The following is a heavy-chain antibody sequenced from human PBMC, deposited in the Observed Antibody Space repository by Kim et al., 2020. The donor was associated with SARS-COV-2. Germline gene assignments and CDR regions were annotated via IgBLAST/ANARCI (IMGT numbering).Heavy chain of an antibody. Sequence: GGSLRLSCAASGFTFSSYAMSWVRQAPGKGLVWVSGISGGGSSTSYADSVKGRFTISRDNSKNTLYLQMNSLRDVDTAAYFCAKGYDAATYYQVLYSYF. J-gene: IGHJ2*01. V-gene: IGHV3-23*01. D-gene: IGHD3-10*01. CDR2: ISGGGSST. CDR1: GFTFSSYA. CDR3: AKGYDAATYYQVLYSYF.